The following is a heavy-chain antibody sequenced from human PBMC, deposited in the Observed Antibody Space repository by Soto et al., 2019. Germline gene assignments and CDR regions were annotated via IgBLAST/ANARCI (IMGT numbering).Heavy chain of an antibody. Sequence: AETLSLTCAASGGSFTSNNWWTWVRQPPGQGLEWIGEIYRTGSTNYNPSLKSRVTISLDKSENQFSLKVTSLTAADTAVYYCASRDPGTSVDYWGQGTLVTVSS. V-gene: IGHV4-4*02. J-gene: IGHJ4*02. CDR3: ASRDPGTSVDY. D-gene: IGHD1-7*01. CDR2: IYRTGST. CDR1: GGSFTSNNW.